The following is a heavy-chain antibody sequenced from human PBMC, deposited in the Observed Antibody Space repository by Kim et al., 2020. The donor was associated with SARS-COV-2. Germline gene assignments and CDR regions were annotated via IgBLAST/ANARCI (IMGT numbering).Heavy chain of an antibody. CDR3: ARAPQKQWLAGGMDV. V-gene: IGHV1-2*06. D-gene: IGHD6-19*01. Sequence: ASVKVSCKASGYTFTGYYMHWVRQAPGQGLEWMGRINPNSGGTNYAQKFQGRVTMTRDTSISTAYMELSRLRSDDTAVYYCARAPQKQWLAGGMDVWGQGTTVTVSS. J-gene: IGHJ6*02. CDR1: GYTFTGYY. CDR2: INPNSGGT.